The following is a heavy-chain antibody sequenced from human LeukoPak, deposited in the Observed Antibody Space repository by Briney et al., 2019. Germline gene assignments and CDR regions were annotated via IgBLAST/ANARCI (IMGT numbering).Heavy chain of an antibody. V-gene: IGHV4-34*01. CDR1: GGSFSGYY. Sequence: SETLSLTCAVYGGSFSGYYWSWIRPPPGKGLEWIGEINHSGSTNYNPSLKSRVTISVDTSKNQFSLKLSSVTAADTAVYYCARGGRGRAYYFDYWGQGTLVTVSS. CDR2: INHSGST. CDR3: ARGGRGRAYYFDY. J-gene: IGHJ4*02.